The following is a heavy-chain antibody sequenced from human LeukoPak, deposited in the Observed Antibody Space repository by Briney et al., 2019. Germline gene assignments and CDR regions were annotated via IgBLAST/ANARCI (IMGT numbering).Heavy chain of an antibody. V-gene: IGHV4-39*01. J-gene: IGHJ4*02. CDR2: YYYDGVT. D-gene: IGHD6-13*01. CDR3: ARHGGIPALFDH. Sequence: PSETLSLTSTVYGGSISSRGFLCGWIRQPPGKGPEWIRSYYYDGVTYYSRYFQGRVTMSLDKSTNRFSLKLSSVTAADTAVYYCARHGGIPALFDHWGQGTLVTVSS. CDR1: GGSISSRGFL.